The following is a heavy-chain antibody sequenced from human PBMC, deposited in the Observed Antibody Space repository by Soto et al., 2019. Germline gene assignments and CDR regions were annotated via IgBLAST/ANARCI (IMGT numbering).Heavy chain of an antibody. Sequence: ASVKVSCKASGYTFTSCGISWVRQAPGQGLEWMGWISAYNGNTNYAQKLQGRVTMTTDTSTSTAYMELRSLRSDDTAVYYCARLLGYCSGGSCQVGWFDPWGQGTLVTVSS. CDR1: GYTFTSCG. V-gene: IGHV1-18*01. D-gene: IGHD2-15*01. CDR3: ARLLGYCSGGSCQVGWFDP. J-gene: IGHJ5*02. CDR2: ISAYNGNT.